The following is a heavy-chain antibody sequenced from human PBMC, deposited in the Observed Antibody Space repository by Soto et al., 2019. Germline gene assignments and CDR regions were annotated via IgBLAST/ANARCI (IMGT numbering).Heavy chain of an antibody. CDR2: INPTGGST. Sequence: ASVKVSCKASGYTFTNYYIHWVRQAPGQGLEWMGIINPTGGSTSYAQKLQGRATLTMDTSTSTVYMQLSSLRFEDTAVYYCARDLAAGDYWGQGTQAAVSS. V-gene: IGHV1-46*04. J-gene: IGHJ4*02. D-gene: IGHD6-13*01. CDR3: ARDLAAGDY. CDR1: GYTFTNYY.